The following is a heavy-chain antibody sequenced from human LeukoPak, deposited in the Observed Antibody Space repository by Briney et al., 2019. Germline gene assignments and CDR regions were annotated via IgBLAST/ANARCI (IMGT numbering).Heavy chain of an antibody. Sequence: ASVKLSCKASGYTFTGYYLHWVRQAPGQGLEWMGRINPNTGGTNHANKFQGRVTITSDTSISTAYMELGGLTSDDPAVYYCAREPMGRGFNWFDPWRQGILVTVSS. J-gene: IGHJ5*02. D-gene: IGHD3-10*01. CDR3: AREPMGRGFNWFDP. V-gene: IGHV1-2*06. CDR2: INPNTGGT. CDR1: GYTFTGYY.